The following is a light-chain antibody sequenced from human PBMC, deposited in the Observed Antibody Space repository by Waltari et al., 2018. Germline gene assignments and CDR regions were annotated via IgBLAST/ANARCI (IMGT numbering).Light chain of an antibody. J-gene: IGLJ2*01. CDR1: SSDVGGYNY. CDR2: DVS. Sequence: QSALTQPASVSGSPGQTITISCTGTSSDVGGYNYVSWYQQHPGKAPKLMIYDVSNRPSGVSNRVSGSKSGNTASLTISGLQAEDEADYYCSSYTTNTTLDVVFGGGTKLTVL. CDR3: SSYTTNTTLDVV. V-gene: IGLV2-14*03.